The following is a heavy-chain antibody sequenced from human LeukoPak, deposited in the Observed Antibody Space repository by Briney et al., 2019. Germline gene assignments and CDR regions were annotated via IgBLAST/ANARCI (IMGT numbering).Heavy chain of an antibody. V-gene: IGHV4-61*08. J-gene: IGHJ6*03. CDR2: IYYSGST. D-gene: IGHD2-15*01. CDR3: ARDSGGEVVSGYYYYMDV. CDR1: GNSISSGDNY. Sequence: SETLSLTCTVSGNSISSGDNYWSWIRQPPVKGLEWIGYIYYSGSTNYNPSLKSRVTISVDTSKNQFSLKLSSVTAADTAVYYCARDSGGEVVSGYYYYMDVWGKGTTVTVSS.